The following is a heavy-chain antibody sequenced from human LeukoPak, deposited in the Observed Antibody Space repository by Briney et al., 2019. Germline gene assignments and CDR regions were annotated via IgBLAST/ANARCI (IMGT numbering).Heavy chain of an antibody. D-gene: IGHD3-22*01. Sequence: SETLSLTCGVYGASFSSYYWSWIRQPPGKGLEWIGYIYYSGTTYYNPSLRRRVTISVDTSKNQFSLKLNSVTAADTAVYYCARKRYDDPYFFDYWGQGTLVTVSS. V-gene: IGHV4-30-4*08. CDR3: ARKRYDDPYFFDY. CDR2: IYYSGTT. J-gene: IGHJ4*02. CDR1: GASFSSYY.